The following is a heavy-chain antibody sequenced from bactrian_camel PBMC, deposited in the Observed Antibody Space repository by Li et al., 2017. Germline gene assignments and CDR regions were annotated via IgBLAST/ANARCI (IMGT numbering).Heavy chain of an antibody. CDR2: ISAGGGTT. CDR1: GYSYSSFS. Sequence: QLVESGGGSAQAGGSLRLSCAGSGYSYSSFSMGWTRQAPGKAREGVARISAGGGTTYYADSVKGRFTISRDNAKRTLYLQMNSLKPEDTGMYYCVARFTGGNDADFTYWGQGTQVTVS. J-gene: IGHJ4*01. D-gene: IGHD5*01. V-gene: IGHV3S28*01. CDR3: VARFTGGNDADFTY.